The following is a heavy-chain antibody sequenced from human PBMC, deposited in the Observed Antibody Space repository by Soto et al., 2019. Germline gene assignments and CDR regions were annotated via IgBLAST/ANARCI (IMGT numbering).Heavy chain of an antibody. CDR1: GYTFTSYG. CDR3: ARVRVDFVLMVCAPVEYGMDV. J-gene: IGHJ6*02. V-gene: IGHV1-18*04. CDR2: ISAYNGNT. D-gene: IGHD2-8*01. Sequence: QVQLVQSGAEVKKPGASVKVSCKASGYTFTSYGISWVRQAPGQGLEWMGWISAYNGNTNYAQKLQGRVTMTTDKSRSTAYRELRSLRSDDTAVYYCARVRVDFVLMVCAPVEYGMDVWGQGTTVTVSS.